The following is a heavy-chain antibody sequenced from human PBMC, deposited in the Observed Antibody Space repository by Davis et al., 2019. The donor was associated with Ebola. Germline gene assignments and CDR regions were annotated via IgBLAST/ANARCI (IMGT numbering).Heavy chain of an antibody. D-gene: IGHD2-21*01. Sequence: MPSETLSLTCTVSGGSISSSSYYWGCIRQPPGKGLEWIGSIYYSGSTYYNPSLKSRVTISIDTSKNQFSLKLSSVTAADTAIYYCVRTVLIVIPSTVRYFDLWGRGTLVTVSS. V-gene: IGHV4-39*07. CDR3: VRTVLIVIPSTVRYFDL. J-gene: IGHJ2*01. CDR2: IYYSGST. CDR1: GGSISSSSYY.